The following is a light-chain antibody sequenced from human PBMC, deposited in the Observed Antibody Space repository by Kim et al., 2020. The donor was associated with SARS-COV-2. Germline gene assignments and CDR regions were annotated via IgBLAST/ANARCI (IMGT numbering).Light chain of an antibody. Sequence: ASVGDRVTTTCRASQGISSWLAWYQQKPGKAPKLLIHKASSLQSGVPSRFSGSGSGTVFTLTISSLQPDDFATYYCHQYSNYSETFGQGTKVDIK. CDR2: KAS. V-gene: IGKV1-5*03. CDR3: HQYSNYSET. J-gene: IGKJ1*01. CDR1: QGISSW.